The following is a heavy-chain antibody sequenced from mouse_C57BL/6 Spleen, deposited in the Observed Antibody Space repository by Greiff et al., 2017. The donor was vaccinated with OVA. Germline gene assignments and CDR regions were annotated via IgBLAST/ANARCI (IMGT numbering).Heavy chain of an antibody. CDR2: INYDGSST. CDR3: ARAHYYGSSPYAMDY. D-gene: IGHD1-1*01. Sequence: EVQRVESEGGLVQPGSSMKLSCTASGFTFSDYYMAWVRQVPEKGLEWVANINYDGSSTYYLDSLKSRFIISRDNAKNILYLQMSSLKSEDTATYYCARAHYYGSSPYAMDYWGQGTSVTVSS. J-gene: IGHJ4*01. V-gene: IGHV5-16*01. CDR1: GFTFSDYY.